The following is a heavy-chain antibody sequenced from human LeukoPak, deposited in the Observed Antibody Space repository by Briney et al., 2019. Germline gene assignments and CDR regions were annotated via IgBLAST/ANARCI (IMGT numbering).Heavy chain of an antibody. Sequence: ASVKVSCKASGYTFTGYYMHWVRQAPGQGLEWMGWINPNSGGANYAQKFQGRVTMTRDTSISTAYMELSRLRSDDTAVYYCARDGYCSSTSCYRDWGQGTLVTVSS. D-gene: IGHD2-2*03. CDR2: INPNSGGA. CDR3: ARDGYCSSTSCYRD. V-gene: IGHV1-2*02. CDR1: GYTFTGYY. J-gene: IGHJ4*02.